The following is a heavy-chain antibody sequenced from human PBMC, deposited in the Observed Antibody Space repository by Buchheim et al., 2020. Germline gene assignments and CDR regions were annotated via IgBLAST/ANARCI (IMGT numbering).Heavy chain of an antibody. V-gene: IGHV4-59*01. J-gene: IGHJ6*02. Sequence: QVQLQESGPGLVKPSETLSLTCTVFGASMRSNSWSWVRQPPGKGLEWIGYVSYSGNSNYNPSLKSRVIISVDTSKTQFSLKLSSVTAADTAVYYCARDSQGYYYGMDVWGQGTT. CDR1: GASMRSNS. CDR2: VSYSGNS. CDR3: ARDSQGYYYGMDV.